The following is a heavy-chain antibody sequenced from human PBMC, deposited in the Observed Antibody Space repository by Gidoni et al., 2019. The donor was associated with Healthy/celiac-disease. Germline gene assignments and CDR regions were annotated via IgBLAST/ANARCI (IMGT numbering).Heavy chain of an antibody. D-gene: IGHD3-10*01. CDR1: GGPFRSHA. CDR2: IIPIFGTA. Sequence: QVQLVQSGAEVKKHGSSVKVSCKASGGPFRSHAISWVRQAPGQGLEWMGGIIPIFGTANYAQKFQGRVTITADKSTSTAYMELSSLRSEDTAVYYCAREGLSYYGSGRSYYYYGMDVWGQGTTVTVSS. CDR3: AREGLSYYGSGRSYYYYGMDV. J-gene: IGHJ6*02. V-gene: IGHV1-69*06.